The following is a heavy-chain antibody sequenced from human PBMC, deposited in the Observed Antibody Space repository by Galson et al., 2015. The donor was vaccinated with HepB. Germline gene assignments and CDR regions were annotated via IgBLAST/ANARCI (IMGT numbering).Heavy chain of an antibody. D-gene: IGHD3-16*02. CDR2: IHNDGETT. J-gene: IGHJ4*02. CDR1: GFTFSCCA. CDR3: AKAAGGSHRSYYFDY. V-gene: IGHV3-23*01. Sequence: SLRLSCAASGFTFSCCAMTWVRQTPGKGLEWISLIHNDGETTQHADSVKGRSSISRDNSKNEVSLQMNSLRAEDTAVYFCAKAAGGSHRSYYFDYWGQGTTVTVSS.